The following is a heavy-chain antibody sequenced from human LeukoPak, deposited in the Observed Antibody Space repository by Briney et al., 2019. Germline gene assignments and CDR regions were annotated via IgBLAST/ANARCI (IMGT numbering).Heavy chain of an antibody. V-gene: IGHV1-18*01. CDR1: GYTFTSYG. CDR3: ARAYYDILTGYYFDY. Sequence: ASVKVPCKASGYTFTSYGISWVRQAPGQGLEWMGWISAYNGNTNYAQKLQGRVTMTTDTSTSTAYMELRSLRSDDTAVYYCARAYYDILTGYYFDYWGQGTLVTVSS. D-gene: IGHD3-9*01. J-gene: IGHJ4*02. CDR2: ISAYNGNT.